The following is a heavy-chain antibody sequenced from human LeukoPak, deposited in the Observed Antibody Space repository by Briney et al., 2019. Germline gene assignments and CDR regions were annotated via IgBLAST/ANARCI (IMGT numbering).Heavy chain of an antibody. Sequence: GGSLRPFCAASGFTFSSYSMNWVRQAPGKGLEWVSSISSSSSYIYYADSVKGRFTISRDNAKNSLYLQMNSLRAEDTAVYYCARDMNSGSPYDYWGQGTLVTVSS. CDR2: ISSSSSYI. CDR3: ARDMNSGSPYDY. J-gene: IGHJ4*02. V-gene: IGHV3-21*01. D-gene: IGHD1-14*01. CDR1: GFTFSSYS.